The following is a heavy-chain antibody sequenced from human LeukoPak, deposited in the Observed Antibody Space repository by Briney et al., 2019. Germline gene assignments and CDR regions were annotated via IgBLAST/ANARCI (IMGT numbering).Heavy chain of an antibody. J-gene: IGHJ3*02. CDR3: ARGVPGGFDI. Sequence: ASVKVSCKASGYTFTNYDLHWVCQAPGQGLVWMGWINGATGKTKYSQKFQGRVTIARDTSASTAYMYLGSLGSEDTAVYYCARGVPGGFDIWGQGTLVTVSS. CDR1: GYTFTNYD. CDR2: INGATGKT. D-gene: IGHD3-10*01. V-gene: IGHV1-3*01.